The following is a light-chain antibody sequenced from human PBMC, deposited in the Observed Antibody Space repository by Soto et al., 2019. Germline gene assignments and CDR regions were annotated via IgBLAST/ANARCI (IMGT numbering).Light chain of an antibody. CDR2: SAF. Sequence: DIQMTQSPSSLSISVGDRVTITCRSSHDIGNHLNWYQQKPGKAPQLLLYSAFTLQSWLPSRFSGSRSGTAFPLSLTGLPPEDSATSFFEQSYSVPLTFGGGTKAEV. CDR3: EQSYSVPLT. J-gene: IGKJ4*01. CDR1: HDIGNH. V-gene: IGKV1-39*01.